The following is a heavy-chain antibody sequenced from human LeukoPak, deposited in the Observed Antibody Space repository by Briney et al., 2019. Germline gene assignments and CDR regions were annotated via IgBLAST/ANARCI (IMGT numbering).Heavy chain of an antibody. Sequence: SETLSLTCAVYGGSFTGYYWSWIRQPPGKGLEWIGEINHSGSTNYNPSLKSRVTISVDTSKNQFSLKLSSVTAADTAVYYCARSAPRGSGYYVYYYYMDVWGKGTTVTVSS. CDR3: ARSAPRGSGYYVYYYYMDV. CDR2: INHSGST. V-gene: IGHV4-34*01. J-gene: IGHJ6*03. CDR1: GGSFTGYY. D-gene: IGHD3-3*01.